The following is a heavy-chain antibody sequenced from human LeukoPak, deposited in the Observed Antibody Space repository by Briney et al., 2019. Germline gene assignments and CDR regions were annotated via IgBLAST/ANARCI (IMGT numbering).Heavy chain of an antibody. CDR1: GYSFTSYW. J-gene: IGHJ5*02. D-gene: IGHD3-10*01. Sequence: GESLKISCKGSGYSFTSYWIGWVRQMPGKGLEWMGIIYPGDSDTRYSPSFQGQVTISADKSISTAYLQWSSLKASDTAMYYCARLIGDYYYGSGSYYIAAWGQGTLVTVSS. CDR3: ARLIGDYYYGSGSYYIAA. V-gene: IGHV5-51*01. CDR2: IYPGDSDT.